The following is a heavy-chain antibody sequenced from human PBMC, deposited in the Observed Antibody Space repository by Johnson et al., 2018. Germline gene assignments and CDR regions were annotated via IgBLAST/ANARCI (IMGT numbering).Heavy chain of an antibody. CDR1: GFTFDDYA. CDR3: AKGSKYSSSWRGMDV. D-gene: IGHD6-13*01. V-gene: IGHV3-9*01. J-gene: IGHJ6*02. Sequence: VQLQESGGGLVQPGGSLRLSCAASGFTFDDYAMHWVRQAPGKGLAWVSGISWNSGYIGYADSVKGRFTISRDNAKNSLYLQMNSLRAEDTALYYCAKGSKYSSSWRGMDVWGQGTTVTVSS. CDR2: ISWNSGYI.